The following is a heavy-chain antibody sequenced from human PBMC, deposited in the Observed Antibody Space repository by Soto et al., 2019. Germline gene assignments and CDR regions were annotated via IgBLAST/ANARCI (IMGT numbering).Heavy chain of an antibody. J-gene: IGHJ4*02. D-gene: IGHD3-10*01. CDR2: ISASGGST. V-gene: IGHV3-23*01. Sequence: EVQLLESGGGLVQPGWTLRLSCVVSGFTFNNYSMNWVRQAQGKGLEWVSGISASGGSTYYADSVKGRFTISRDSSKHTLYLQMNSLRADDTAIYYCAIHVSDGSGSYYAVDYWGQGTLVTVSS. CDR1: GFTFNNYS. CDR3: AIHVSDGSGSYYAVDY.